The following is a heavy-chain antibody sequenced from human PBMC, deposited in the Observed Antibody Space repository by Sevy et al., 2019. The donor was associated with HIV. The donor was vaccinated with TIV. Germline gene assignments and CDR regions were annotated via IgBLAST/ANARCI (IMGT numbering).Heavy chain of an antibody. CDR2: VYYSGNT. J-gene: IGHJ5*02. V-gene: IGHV4-30-4*01. CDR3: TRVRGPFGWSDP. CDR1: GGSINNPDFN. Sequence: SETLSLTCSVSGGSINNPDFNWSWVRQPPGRGLEWNEYVYYSGNTYYSPSLKTRASLSIDTSKNQFSLDLHSVTAADTAVYYCTRVRGPFGWSDPWGQGTLVTVSS. D-gene: IGHD3-10*01.